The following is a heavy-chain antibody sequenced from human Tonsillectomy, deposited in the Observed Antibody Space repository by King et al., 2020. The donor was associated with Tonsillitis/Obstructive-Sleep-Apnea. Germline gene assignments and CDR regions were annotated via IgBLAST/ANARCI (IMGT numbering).Heavy chain of an antibody. J-gene: IGHJ4*02. CDR1: GGSISSSSYY. V-gene: IGHV4-39*01. CDR2: MYYSGST. Sequence: QLQESGPGLVKPSETLSLTCTVSGGSISSSSYYWGWIRQPPGKGLEWMGSMYYSGSTYYNPSLKSRVTISVDTSKNQFSLKLSSATAADTAVYYCARLAIFGVVIKEVDYWGQGTLVTVSS. CDR3: ARLAIFGVVIKEVDY. D-gene: IGHD3-3*01.